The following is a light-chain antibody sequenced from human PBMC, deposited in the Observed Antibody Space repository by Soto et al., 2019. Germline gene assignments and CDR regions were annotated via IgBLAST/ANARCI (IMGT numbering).Light chain of an antibody. CDR1: RSVLSNSDNKNY. Sequence: DFVMTKSPDSLAVSLGERATINCRSSRSVLSNSDNKNYLAWFQQKAGQPPKLLFYWASTRESGVPDRFSGSGSATDFTLTINSLQAEDVAVYYCQQYHSDPITFGQGTRLEIK. CDR2: WAS. J-gene: IGKJ5*01. V-gene: IGKV4-1*01. CDR3: QQYHSDPIT.